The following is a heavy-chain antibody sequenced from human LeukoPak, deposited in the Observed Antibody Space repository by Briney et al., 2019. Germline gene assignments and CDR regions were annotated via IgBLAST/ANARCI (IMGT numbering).Heavy chain of an antibody. V-gene: IGHV4-34*01. Sequence: SETLSLTCAVYGGSFSGYYWSWIRQPPGKGLEWIGVINHSGSTNYNPSLKSRVTISVDTSKNQFSLKLSSVTAADTAVYYCARIRAYYGSGSYKAFDIWGQGTMVTVSS. J-gene: IGHJ3*02. CDR2: INHSGST. D-gene: IGHD3-10*01. CDR1: GGSFSGYY. CDR3: ARIRAYYGSGSYKAFDI.